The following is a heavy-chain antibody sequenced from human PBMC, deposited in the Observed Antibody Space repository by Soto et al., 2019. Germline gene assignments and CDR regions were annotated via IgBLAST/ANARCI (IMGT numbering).Heavy chain of an antibody. CDR2: IIPIFGKP. J-gene: IGHJ4*02. CDR1: GGTFSSYA. D-gene: IGHD3-9*01. Sequence: QVQLVPSGAEVKTPGSSVKVSCKASGGTFSSYAISWVRQAPGQGLEWMGGIIPIFGKPNYAQKYQGRVPITADESTSTAYMELSSLRSEDTAVYYGARGVEVLRYFDWPAYWGQGTLVTVSS. CDR3: ARGVEVLRYFDWPAY. V-gene: IGHV1-69*01.